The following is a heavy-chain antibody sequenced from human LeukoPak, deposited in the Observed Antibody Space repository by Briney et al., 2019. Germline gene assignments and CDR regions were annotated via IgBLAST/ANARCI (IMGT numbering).Heavy chain of an antibody. CDR1: GGSISSYY. D-gene: IGHD6-13*01. Sequence: SETLSLTCTVSGGSISSYYWSWIRQPPGKGLEWIGYIYYSGSTNYNPSLKSRVTMSVDTSKNQFSLKLSSVTAADTAVYYCARVIAAAGTRWAFDIWGQGTMVTVSS. J-gene: IGHJ3*02. CDR2: IYYSGST. CDR3: ARVIAAAGTRWAFDI. V-gene: IGHV4-59*12.